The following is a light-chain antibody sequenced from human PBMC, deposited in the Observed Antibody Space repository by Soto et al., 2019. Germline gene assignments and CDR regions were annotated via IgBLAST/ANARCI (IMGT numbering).Light chain of an antibody. CDR2: GAS. J-gene: IGKJ4*01. CDR1: QSISSSY. Sequence: EIVLTQSPGTLSLSPGKRATLSCRASQSISSSYLAWYQQRPGQAPRLLIYGASSRATGIPARFSGSGSGTDFTLTISSLEPEDFAVYYCQQRSNLLTFGGGTKVDIK. V-gene: IGKV3D-20*02. CDR3: QQRSNLLT.